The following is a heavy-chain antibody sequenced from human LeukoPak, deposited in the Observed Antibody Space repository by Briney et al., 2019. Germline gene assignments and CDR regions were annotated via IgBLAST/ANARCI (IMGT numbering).Heavy chain of an antibody. J-gene: IGHJ6*03. CDR3: ARDRALLDIVATYYMDV. V-gene: IGHV3-11*04. CDR2: ISSSGSTI. CDR1: GFTFSDYY. D-gene: IGHD5-12*01. Sequence: GGSLRLSCAAYGFTFSDYYMSWIRQAPGKGLEWVSYISSSGSTIYYADSVKGRFTISRDNAKNSLYLQMNSLRAEDTAVYYCARDRALLDIVATYYMDVWGKGTTVTVSS.